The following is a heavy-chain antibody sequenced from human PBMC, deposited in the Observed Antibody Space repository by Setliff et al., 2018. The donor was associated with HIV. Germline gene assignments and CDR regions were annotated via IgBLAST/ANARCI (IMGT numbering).Heavy chain of an antibody. Sequence: GASVKVSCKASGYTFTSYAMHWVRQAPGQRLEWMAWINAGNGNTKYSQEFQGRVTITRDASASTAYMELSSLRSEDMAVYYCARDGGGPGDYYYYYMDVWAKGTTVTVSS. V-gene: IGHV1-3*03. CDR1: GYTFTSYA. J-gene: IGHJ6*03. D-gene: IGHD3-16*01. CDR3: ARDGGGPGDYYYYYMDV. CDR2: INAGNGNT.